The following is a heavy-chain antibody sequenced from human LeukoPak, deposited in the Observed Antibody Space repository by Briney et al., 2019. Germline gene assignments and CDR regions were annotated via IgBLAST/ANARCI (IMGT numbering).Heavy chain of an antibody. J-gene: IGHJ2*01. CDR2: RSFSGHT. CDR3: ARDRHSTLSGWYFDL. CDR1: GGSISSGGYY. D-gene: IGHD3-10*01. Sequence: PSQTLSLTCTVSGGSISSGGYYWNWIRQHPGEGLEWIGYRSFSGHTYYNPSLKSRLLLSLDTSNNQFSLELSSVTAADTALYYCARDRHSTLSGWYFDLWGRGTLVTVSS. V-gene: IGHV4-31*03.